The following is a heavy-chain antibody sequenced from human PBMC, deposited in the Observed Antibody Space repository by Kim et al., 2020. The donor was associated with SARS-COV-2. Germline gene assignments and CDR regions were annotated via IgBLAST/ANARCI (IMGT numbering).Heavy chain of an antibody. CDR3: ARQPYCGGDCYSDFYFYYMDV. J-gene: IGHJ6*03. Sequence: SETLPLTCVVSGGSFTSSAYYWGWIRQPPGKGLEWIGNVYYNGGTYYNPSLKSRVTISVDTSNNQFSLNLSSVTAADTAVYYCARQPYCGGDCYSDFYFYYMDVWGKGTTVTVSS. CDR1: GGSFTSSAYY. V-gene: IGHV4-39*01. CDR2: VYYNGGT. D-gene: IGHD2-21*02.